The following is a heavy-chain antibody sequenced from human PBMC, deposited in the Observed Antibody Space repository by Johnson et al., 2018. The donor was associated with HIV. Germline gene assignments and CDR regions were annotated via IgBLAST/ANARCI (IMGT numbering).Heavy chain of an antibody. CDR3: AREGVGTTCPFDI. CDR2: IKEDGSEK. CDR1: GFSFGDYW. Sequence: EVQLVESGGGLVQPGGSLRLSCAASGFSFGDYWMTWVRQAPGKGLEWVANIKEDGSEKYYVDSVKGRFTVSRDNTRNSLCLKMDRLRAEDTAVYYCAREGVGTTCPFDIWGQGTMVTVSS. D-gene: IGHD1-26*01. V-gene: IGHV3-7*05. J-gene: IGHJ3*02.